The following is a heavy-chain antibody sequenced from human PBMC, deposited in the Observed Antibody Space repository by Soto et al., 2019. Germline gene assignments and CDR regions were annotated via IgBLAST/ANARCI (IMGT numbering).Heavy chain of an antibody. V-gene: IGHV3-33*01. D-gene: IGHD1-1*01. CDR3: ATSKSGWYNYYFDY. J-gene: IGHJ4*02. CDR2: IWYDGSNK. Sequence: GGSLRLSCAASGFTFSSYGMHWVRQAPGKGLEWVAVIWYDGSNKYYADSVKGRFTISRDNSKNTLYLQMNSLRAEDTAVYYCATSKSGWYNYYFDYWGQGTLVTVSS. CDR1: GFTFSSYG.